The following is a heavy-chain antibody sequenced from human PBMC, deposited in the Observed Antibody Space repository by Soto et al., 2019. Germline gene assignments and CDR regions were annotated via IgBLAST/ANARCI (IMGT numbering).Heavy chain of an antibody. D-gene: IGHD7-27*01. Sequence: EVQLVESGGGLVQPGGSLRLSCAASGFTFSSYWMHWVRQAPGKGLVWVSRVNGDGSGTTYADSVKGRFTISRDNAKNTLYLQMNSLRAEDTAVYYCASQLGSGYWGQGTLVTVSS. CDR2: VNGDGSGT. CDR3: ASQLGSGY. CDR1: GFTFSSYW. J-gene: IGHJ4*02. V-gene: IGHV3-74*01.